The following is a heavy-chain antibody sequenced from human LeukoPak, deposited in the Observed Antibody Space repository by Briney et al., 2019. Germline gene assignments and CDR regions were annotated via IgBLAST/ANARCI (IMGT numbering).Heavy chain of an antibody. J-gene: IGHJ4*02. D-gene: IGHD1-26*01. CDR1: GFTVSSNY. CDR3: ARDRVGATSGGYFDY. Sequence: HPGGSLRLSCAASGFTVSSNYMSWVRQAPGKGLEWVSVIYSGGSTYYADSVKGRFTISRDNSQNTQYLQMNTLRAEDTAVYYCARDRVGATSGGYFDYWGQGTLVTVSS. CDR2: IYSGGST. V-gene: IGHV3-53*01.